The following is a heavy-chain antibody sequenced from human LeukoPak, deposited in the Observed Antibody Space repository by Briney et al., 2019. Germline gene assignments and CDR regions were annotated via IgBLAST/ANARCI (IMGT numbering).Heavy chain of an antibody. J-gene: IGHJ4*02. D-gene: IGHD1-26*01. Sequence: GGSLRLSCAASGFAFSSFSMNWVRQAPGKGLEWVSYISGDSSTIYYADSVKGRFTISRDSAKTSLYLQMSSLRDEDTAVYYCARDLHSGAYTFDYWGQGTLVTVSS. CDR3: ARDLHSGAYTFDY. V-gene: IGHV3-48*02. CDR1: GFAFSSFS. CDR2: ISGDSSTI.